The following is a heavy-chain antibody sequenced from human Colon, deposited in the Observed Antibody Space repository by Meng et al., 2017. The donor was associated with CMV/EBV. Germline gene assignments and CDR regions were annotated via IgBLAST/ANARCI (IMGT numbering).Heavy chain of an antibody. J-gene: IGHJ3*01. CDR2: LYHTGST. Sequence: GSLRLSCTVSGYSISSGYYWGWIRQPPGKGLEWIGSLYHTGSTYYNPSLKSRVTMSVDTSKNQFSLKLSSVTAADTAVYYCARPQGRDAFDVWGHGTMVTVSS. CDR1: GYSISSGYY. V-gene: IGHV4-38-2*02. CDR3: ARPQGRDAFDV.